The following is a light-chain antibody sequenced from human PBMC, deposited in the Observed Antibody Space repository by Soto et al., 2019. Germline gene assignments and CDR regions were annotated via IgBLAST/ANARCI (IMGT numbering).Light chain of an antibody. J-gene: IGLJ2*01. CDR1: THNIGAGYD. V-gene: IGLV1-40*01. Sequence: QSALTQPPSVSGAPGQRVTISCTGSTHNIGAGYDVHWYQQAPGTVPKLLIYGNSHRPSGVPDRFSASKSDTSASLAITGLQAEDEADYYCQSYDTTLSALVFGGGTKLTVL. CDR2: GNS. CDR3: QSYDTTLSALV.